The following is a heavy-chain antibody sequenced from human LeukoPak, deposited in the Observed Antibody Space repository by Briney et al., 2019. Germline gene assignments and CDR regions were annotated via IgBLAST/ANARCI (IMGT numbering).Heavy chain of an antibody. CDR3: ARKISETYYENLDY. V-gene: IGHV3-48*03. Sequence: GGSLRLSCAASGFTFSKYAMSWVRQAPGKGLEWLSYISSSGSTIYYADSVKGRFTVSRDNAKNSLYLQMNSLRGEDTAVYYCARKISETYYENLDYWGQGTLVTVSS. J-gene: IGHJ4*02. D-gene: IGHD1-26*01. CDR1: GFTFSKYA. CDR2: ISSSGSTI.